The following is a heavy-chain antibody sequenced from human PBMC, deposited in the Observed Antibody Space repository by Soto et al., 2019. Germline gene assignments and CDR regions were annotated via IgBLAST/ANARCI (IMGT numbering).Heavy chain of an antibody. V-gene: IGHV3-48*02. D-gene: IGHD2-2*01. CDR1: GFTFSSYS. Sequence: GGSLRLSCAASGFTFSSYSMNWVRQAPGKGLEWVSYISSSSSTIYYADSVKGRFTISRDNAKNSLYLQMNSLRDEDTAVYYCARGVNVVVPAAMLNYYYYGMDVWGQGTTVTVSS. J-gene: IGHJ6*02. CDR2: ISSSSSTI. CDR3: ARGVNVVVPAAMLNYYYYGMDV.